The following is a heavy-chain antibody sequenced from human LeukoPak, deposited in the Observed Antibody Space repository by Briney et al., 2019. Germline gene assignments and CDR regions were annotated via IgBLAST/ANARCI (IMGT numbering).Heavy chain of an antibody. CDR1: GGSFSGYY. CDR2: INHSGST. J-gene: IGHJ6*02. Sequence: SETLSLTCAVYGGSFSGYYWSWIRQPPGEGLEWIGEINHSGSTNYNPSLKSRVTISVDTSKNQFSLKLSSVTAADTAVYYCARGRDSSSWAVKYYYYGMDVWGQGTTVTVSS. CDR3: ARGRDSSSWAVKYYYYGMDV. D-gene: IGHD6-13*01. V-gene: IGHV4-34*01.